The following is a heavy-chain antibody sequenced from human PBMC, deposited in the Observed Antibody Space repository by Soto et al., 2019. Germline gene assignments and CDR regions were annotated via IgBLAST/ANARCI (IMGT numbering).Heavy chain of an antibody. CDR2: IYHSGST. V-gene: IGHV4-30-2*01. D-gene: IGHD2-2*01. J-gene: IGHJ5*02. CDR1: GGSISSGGYS. Sequence: PSETLSLTCAVSGGSISSGGYSWSWIRQPPGKGLEWIGYIYHSGSTYYNPSLKSRVTISVDRSKNQFSLKLSSVTAADTAVYYCARVGYCSSTSCYGHWFDTWGQGTLVTVSS. CDR3: ARVGYCSSTSCYGHWFDT.